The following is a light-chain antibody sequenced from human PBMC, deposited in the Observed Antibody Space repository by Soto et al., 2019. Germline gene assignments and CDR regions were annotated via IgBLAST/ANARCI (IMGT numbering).Light chain of an antibody. CDR3: QQYDNYST. CDR1: QSIGSW. V-gene: IGKV1-5*01. Sequence: DIQMTQSPSTLSASVGDRVTITCRASQSIGSWLAWYQQQPGKASKLLIYDASSLESGVPSRFSGSGSGSEFTLTITSLQPDDFATYYCQQYDNYSTFGQGTKVEIK. CDR2: DAS. J-gene: IGKJ1*01.